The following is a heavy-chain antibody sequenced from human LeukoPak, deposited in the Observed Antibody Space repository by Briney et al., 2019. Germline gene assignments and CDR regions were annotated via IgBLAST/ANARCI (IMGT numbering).Heavy chain of an antibody. CDR2: ISYDGSNK. Sequence: GGSLRLSCAASGFTFSSYGMHWVRQAPGKGLEWVAVISYDGSNKYYADSVKGRFTISRDNSKNTLYLQMNSLRAEDTAVYYCARYSLAAAGIDYWGQGTLVTVSS. D-gene: IGHD6-13*01. V-gene: IGHV3-30*03. CDR3: ARYSLAAAGIDY. J-gene: IGHJ4*02. CDR1: GFTFSSYG.